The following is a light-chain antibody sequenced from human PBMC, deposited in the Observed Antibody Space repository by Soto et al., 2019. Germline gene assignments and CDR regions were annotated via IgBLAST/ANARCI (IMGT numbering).Light chain of an antibody. CDR1: SRDVGGYNY. J-gene: IGLJ2*01. Sequence: QTVVTQPPSASGSPGQSVTISCTGTSRDVGGYNYVSWYQLHPGKAPKLMIYEVSKRPSGVPDRFSGSKSGDTASLTVSGLQAEDEADYYCSSYAGSNVKFGGGTKLTVL. CDR3: SSYAGSNVK. V-gene: IGLV2-8*01. CDR2: EVS.